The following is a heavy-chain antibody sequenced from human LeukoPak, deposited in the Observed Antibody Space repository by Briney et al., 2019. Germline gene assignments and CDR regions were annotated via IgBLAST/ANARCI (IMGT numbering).Heavy chain of an antibody. Sequence: GGSLRLSCAASGFTFSSYWMSWVRQAPGKGLEWVANIKQDGSEKYYVDSVKGRFTISRDNAKNSLYLQMNSLRAEDTAVYYCARGPPYCSSTSCYETLYYYYYMDVWGKGTTVTVSS. CDR1: GFTFSSYW. V-gene: IGHV3-7*01. CDR3: ARGPPYCSSTSCYETLYYYYYMDV. J-gene: IGHJ6*03. D-gene: IGHD2-2*01. CDR2: IKQDGSEK.